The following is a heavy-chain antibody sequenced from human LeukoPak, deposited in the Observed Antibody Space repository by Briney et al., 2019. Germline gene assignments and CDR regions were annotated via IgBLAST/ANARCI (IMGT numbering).Heavy chain of an antibody. J-gene: IGHJ2*01. CDR1: GGSFSGYY. CDR2: INHSGST. CDR3: ARGTCSSTSCYMWYFDL. Sequence: SETLSLTCAVYGGSFSGYYWSWLRQPPGKGLEWIGEINHSGSTNYNPSLKSRVTISVDTSKNQFSLKLSSVTAADTAVYYCARGTCSSTSCYMWYFDLWGRGTLVTVSS. D-gene: IGHD2-2*02. V-gene: IGHV4-34*01.